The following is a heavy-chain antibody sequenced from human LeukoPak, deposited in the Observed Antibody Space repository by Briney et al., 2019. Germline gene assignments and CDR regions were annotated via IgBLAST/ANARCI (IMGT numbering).Heavy chain of an antibody. CDR1: GFTFSSYA. CDR2: ITDSGTGT. V-gene: IGHV3-23*01. CDR3: ARIGGSYYSPLDY. J-gene: IGHJ4*02. D-gene: IGHD1-26*01. Sequence: GGSLRLSCAASGFTFSSYALSWVRQAPGKGLEWVSGITDSGTGTYYADSVKGRFTISRDNSKNTLYLQMNSLRAEDTAVYYCARIGGSYYSPLDYWGQGTLVTVSS.